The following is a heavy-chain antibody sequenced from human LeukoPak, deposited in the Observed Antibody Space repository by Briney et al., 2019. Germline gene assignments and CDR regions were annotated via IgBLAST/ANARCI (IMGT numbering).Heavy chain of an antibody. CDR3: AKDPGAYCGGDCYPGWFYFDY. V-gene: IGHV3-23*01. J-gene: IGHJ4*02. D-gene: IGHD2-21*01. Sequence: PGGSLRLSCAASGFTVSSNYMSWVRQAPGKGLEWVSAISGSGGSTYYADSVKGRFTISRDNSKNTLYLQMNSLRAEDTAVYYCAKDPGAYCGGDCYPGWFYFDYWGQGTLVTVSS. CDR2: ISGSGGST. CDR1: GFTVSSNY.